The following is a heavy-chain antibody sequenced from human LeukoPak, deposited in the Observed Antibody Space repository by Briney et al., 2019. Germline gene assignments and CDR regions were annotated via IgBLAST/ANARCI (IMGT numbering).Heavy chain of an antibody. J-gene: IGHJ4*02. CDR3: ARAPLYCSGGSCYGDFDY. V-gene: IGHV5-51*01. CDR2: LYPGDSDT. Sequence: GESLKISCKGSGYSFTSYGIGWVRPMPGKGLGWMGILYPGDSDTRYSPSFQGQVTISADKSISTAYLQWSSLKASDTAMYYCARAPLYCSGGSCYGDFDYWGQGTLVTVSS. CDR1: GYSFTSYG. D-gene: IGHD2-15*01.